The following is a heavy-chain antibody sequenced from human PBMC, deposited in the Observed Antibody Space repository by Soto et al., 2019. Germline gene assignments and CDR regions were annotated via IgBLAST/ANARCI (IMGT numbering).Heavy chain of an antibody. J-gene: IGHJ5*02. CDR3: ATQPPRSGLTVLPIPT. Sequence: QVYLHQSGPGLVKPSGTLSLTCAVSGDSISSTHWWTWVSQTPGKGLEWIGEVYHSARTSYNPSLKSPTTISVDKSNNQFTLKLTSVTAADTAVYYCATQPPRSGLTVLPIPTWGQGSLVSVSS. V-gene: IGHV4-4*02. D-gene: IGHD1-26*01. CDR2: VYHSART. CDR1: GDSISSTHW.